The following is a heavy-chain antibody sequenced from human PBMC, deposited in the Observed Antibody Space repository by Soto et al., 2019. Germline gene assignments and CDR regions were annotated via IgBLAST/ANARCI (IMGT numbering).Heavy chain of an antibody. V-gene: IGHV1-18*01. D-gene: IGHD3-10*01. Sequence: ASVKVSCKASGYTFTSYGISWVRQAPGQGLEWMGWISAYNGNTIHAQKFQGRVTMTTDTSTSTAYMELRSLRSDDTAVYYCARGVGSGTYYNQYKWFDPWGQGTLVTVSS. CDR1: GYTFTSYG. J-gene: IGHJ5*02. CDR3: ARGVGSGTYYNQYKWFDP. CDR2: ISAYNGNT.